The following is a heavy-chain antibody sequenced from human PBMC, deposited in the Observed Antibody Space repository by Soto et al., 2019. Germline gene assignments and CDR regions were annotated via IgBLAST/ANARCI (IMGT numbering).Heavy chain of an antibody. Sequence: PGGSLRLSCAASGFTLSNFWMHWVRQAPGKGLVWVSRIYSDGSGTTYADSVKGRFTISRDNAKSTLYLQMNSLRAEDTAVYYCATLNSFGSDYWGRGTLVTVSS. CDR2: IYSDGSGT. CDR3: ATLNSFGSDY. V-gene: IGHV3-74*01. D-gene: IGHD5-18*01. J-gene: IGHJ4*02. CDR1: GFTLSNFW.